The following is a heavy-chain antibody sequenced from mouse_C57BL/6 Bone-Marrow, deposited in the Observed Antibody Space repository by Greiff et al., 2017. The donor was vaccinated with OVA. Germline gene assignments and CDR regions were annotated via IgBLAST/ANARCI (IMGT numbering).Heavy chain of an antibody. D-gene: IGHD1-1*01. J-gene: IGHJ2*01. CDR3: AKYYYGSRDFDY. CDR1: GFSLTSYG. V-gene: IGHV2-4*01. CDR2: IWSGGST. Sequence: QVQLKESGPGLVQPSQSLSITCTVSGFSLTSYGVHWVRQPSGKGLEWLGVIWSGGSTDYNAAFISRLSISKDNSKSQVFFKMNSLQADDTAIYYCAKYYYGSRDFDYWGQGTTLTVSS.